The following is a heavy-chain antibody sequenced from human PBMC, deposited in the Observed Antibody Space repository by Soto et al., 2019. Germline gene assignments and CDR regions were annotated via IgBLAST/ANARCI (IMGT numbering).Heavy chain of an antibody. J-gene: IGHJ4*02. CDR3: AKSPHDILVGSAFDY. V-gene: IGHV3-21*04. Sequence: PGGSLRLSCAASGFTFSSYSMNWVRQAPGKGLEWVSSISSSSSYIYYADSVKGRFTISRDNAKNSRYLQMDRLRPEDTAFYYCAKSPHDILVGSAFDYWGQGTLVTVS. CDR1: GFTFSSYS. D-gene: IGHD3-9*01. CDR2: ISSSSSYI.